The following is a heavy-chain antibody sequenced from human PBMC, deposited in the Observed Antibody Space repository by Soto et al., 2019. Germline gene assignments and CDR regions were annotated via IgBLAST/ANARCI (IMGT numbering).Heavy chain of an antibody. J-gene: IGHJ4*02. V-gene: IGHV3-53*01. Sequence: EVQLVESGGGLIQPGGSLRVSCAASGFTVSRRYMSWVRQAPGKGLEWVSVIYSGGSTNYADSVKGRFTISRDNSKNTLYLQMNSLRVEDMAVYYCERDTYYYDSSGQPYWGQGTLVTVSS. D-gene: IGHD3-22*01. CDR3: ERDTYYYDSSGQPY. CDR1: GFTVSRRY. CDR2: IYSGGST.